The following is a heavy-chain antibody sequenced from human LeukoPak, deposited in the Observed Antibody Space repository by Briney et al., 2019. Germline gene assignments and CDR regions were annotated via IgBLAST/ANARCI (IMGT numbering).Heavy chain of an antibody. V-gene: IGHV4-59*08. D-gene: IGHD3-10*01. CDR2: IYYSGSI. J-gene: IGHJ6*02. CDR3: AGTPEYYGSGSDYFYDMDV. CDR1: GGSISSYY. Sequence: SETLSLTCTVSGGSISSYYWSWIRQPPGKGLEWIGYIYYSGSINSDPSPKSRVTISVGTSKNQFSLKLSSVTAADTAMYYCAGTPEYYGSGSDYFYDMDVWGQGTTVTVSS.